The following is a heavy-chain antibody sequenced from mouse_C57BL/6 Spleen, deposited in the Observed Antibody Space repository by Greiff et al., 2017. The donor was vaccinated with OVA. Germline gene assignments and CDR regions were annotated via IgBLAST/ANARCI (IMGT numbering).Heavy chain of an antibody. CDR3: TRSGRDAMDY. Sequence: QVQLQQPGAELVKPGASVKLSCKASGYTFTSYWMHWVKQRPGQGLEWIGMIHPNSGSTNYNEKFKGKAKLTAVTSASTAYMELSSLTNEDSAVYYCTRSGRDAMDYWGQGTSVTVSS. V-gene: IGHV1-64*01. CDR1: GYTFTSYW. D-gene: IGHD3-1*01. J-gene: IGHJ4*01. CDR2: IHPNSGST.